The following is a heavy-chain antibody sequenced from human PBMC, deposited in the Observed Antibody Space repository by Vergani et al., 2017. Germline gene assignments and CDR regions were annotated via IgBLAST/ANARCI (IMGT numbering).Heavy chain of an antibody. CDR3: ARAPGYSSSWYFDY. V-gene: IGHV2-26*01. CDR1: GFSLSNARMG. D-gene: IGHD6-13*01. J-gene: IGHJ4*02. CDR2: IFSNDEK. Sequence: QVTLKESGPVLVKPTETLTLTCTVSGFSLSNARMGVSWIRQPPGKALEWLAHIFSNDEKSYSTSLKSRRTISKDTSKSQVVLTMTNMDPVDTATYYCARAPGYSSSWYFDYWGQGTLVTVSS.